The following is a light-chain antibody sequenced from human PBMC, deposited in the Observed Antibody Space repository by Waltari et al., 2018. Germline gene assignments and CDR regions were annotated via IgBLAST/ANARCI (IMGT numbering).Light chain of an antibody. V-gene: IGLV1-44*01. CDR1: SSNGGMKT. J-gene: IGLJ2*01. CDR3: AAWDDSLNGVV. CDR2: SNT. Sequence: QSVLIQPHSASGTTLQRVNISCSGSSSNGGMKTVNWYQQLSGMAPKLHIYSNTQRPSGVPDRFSGSKSGTSASLAISGLQSEDEADYYCAAWDDSLNGVVFGGGTKLTVL.